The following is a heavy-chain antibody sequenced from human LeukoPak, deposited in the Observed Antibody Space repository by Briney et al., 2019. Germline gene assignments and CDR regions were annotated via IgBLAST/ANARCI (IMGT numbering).Heavy chain of an antibody. CDR1: GFTFSSSA. J-gene: IGHJ4*02. CDR3: AKDFRIGYSAHFDY. V-gene: IGHV3-23*01. D-gene: IGHD2-21*01. Sequence: GGSLRLSCAASGFTFSSSAMSWVRQAPGKGLEWVSAISNNGGYTYYADSVKGRFSISRDNSKNTLYLQMDSLRGEDTAVYYCAKDFRIGYSAHFDYWGQGALVTVSS. CDR2: ISNNGGYT.